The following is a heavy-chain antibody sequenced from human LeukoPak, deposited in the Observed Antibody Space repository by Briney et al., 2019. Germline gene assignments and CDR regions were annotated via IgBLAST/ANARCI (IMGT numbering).Heavy chain of an antibody. CDR3: AVTGGYCSSTSCDEYY. CDR2: IYYSGST. J-gene: IGHJ4*02. V-gene: IGHV4-59*12. D-gene: IGHD2-2*01. CDR1: GGSISSYY. Sequence: SETLSLTCTVTGGSISSYYWSWIRQPPGKGLEWIGYIYYSGSTNYNPSLKSRVTISVDTSRNQFSLKLSSVTAADTAVYYCAVTGGYCSSTSCDEYYWGQGTLVTVSS.